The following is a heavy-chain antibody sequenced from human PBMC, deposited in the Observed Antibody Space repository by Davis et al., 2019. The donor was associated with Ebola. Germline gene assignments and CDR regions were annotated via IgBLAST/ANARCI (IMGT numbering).Heavy chain of an antibody. CDR3: AREGEGWEGGYYYY. V-gene: IGHV1-69*04. CDR1: GGTFSSYA. D-gene: IGHD3-22*01. J-gene: IGHJ4*02. Sequence: SVKVSCKASGGTFSSYAISWVRQAPGQGLEWMGRIIPILGIANYAQKFQGRVTITADKSTSTAYMELSSLRSEDTAVYYCAREGEGWEGGYYYYWGQGTLVTVSS. CDR2: IIPILGIA.